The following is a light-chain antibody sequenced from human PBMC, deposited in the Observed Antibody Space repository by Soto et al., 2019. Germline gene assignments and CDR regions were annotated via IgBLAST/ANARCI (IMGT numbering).Light chain of an antibody. J-gene: IGKJ1*01. CDR1: QTISSW. CDR2: KAS. V-gene: IGKV1-5*03. CDR3: QNYNSYSEA. Sequence: DSQMTQSPSTLSWSVGERVPITCRASQTISSWLAWYQQKPGKAHKLMIYKASTLKSGVTSRFSGSGSGTEFTLTISSLQPDDFATYYCQNYNSYSEACGHGTKGDIK.